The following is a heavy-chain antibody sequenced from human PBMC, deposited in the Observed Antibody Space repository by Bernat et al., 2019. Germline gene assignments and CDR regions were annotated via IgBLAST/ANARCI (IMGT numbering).Heavy chain of an antibody. V-gene: IGHV1-2*04. Sequence: QVQLVQSGAEVKKPGASVKVSCKASGYTFTGYYMHWVRQAPGQGLEWMGWINPNSGGTNYAQKFQGWVTMTRDTSISTAYMELSRLRSDDTAVYYCAREVDDLWCGYYQNWFDPWGQGTLVTVSS. CDR3: AREVDDLWCGYYQNWFDP. CDR2: INPNSGGT. D-gene: IGHD3-3*01. J-gene: IGHJ5*02. CDR1: GYTFTGYY.